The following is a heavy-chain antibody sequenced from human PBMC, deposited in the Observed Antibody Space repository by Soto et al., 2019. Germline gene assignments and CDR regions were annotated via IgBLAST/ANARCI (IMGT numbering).Heavy chain of an antibody. V-gene: IGHV1-69*08. CDR3: ATDGGSTSSSAYNYCMDV. CDR2: IIPMVGTP. D-gene: IGHD3-16*01. Sequence: QAQLVQSGAEVKRPGSSVKVSCKASGDTFSSYSISWVRQAPGQGREWMGRIIPMVGTPNYAQKFQGRVTFSADKSTSTAYMVLNSLISDDTAVYYCATDGGSTSSSAYNYCMDVWGKGTPVTVSS. CDR1: GDTFSSYS. J-gene: IGHJ6*03.